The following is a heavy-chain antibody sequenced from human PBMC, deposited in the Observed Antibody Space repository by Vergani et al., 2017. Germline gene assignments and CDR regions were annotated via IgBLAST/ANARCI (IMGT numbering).Heavy chain of an antibody. CDR3: ARDGSYSSSWYWPIYYYGMDV. J-gene: IGHJ6*02. D-gene: IGHD6-13*01. CDR1: GFTFSSYG. CDR2: IWYDGSNK. V-gene: IGHV3-33*01. Sequence: QVQLVESGGGVVQPGRSLRLSCAASGFTFSSYGMHWVRQAPGKGLEWVAVIWYDGSNKYYADSVKGRFTISRDNSKNTLYLQMNSLRAEDTAVYYCARDGSYSSSWYWPIYYYGMDVWGQGTTVTVSS.